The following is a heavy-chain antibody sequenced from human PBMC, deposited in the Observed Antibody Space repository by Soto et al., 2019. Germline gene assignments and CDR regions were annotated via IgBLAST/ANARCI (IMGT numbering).Heavy chain of an antibody. CDR2: IYYSGST. J-gene: IGHJ4*02. CDR1: GGSISSYY. D-gene: IGHD3-10*01. Sequence: ETLSLTCTVSGGSISSYYWSWIRQPPGKGLEWIGYIYYSGSTNYNPSLKSRVTISVDTSKNQFSLKLSSVTAADTAVYYCARTYYYGSGSLYYFDYWGQGTLVTVSS. CDR3: ARTYYYGSGSLYYFDY. V-gene: IGHV4-59*01.